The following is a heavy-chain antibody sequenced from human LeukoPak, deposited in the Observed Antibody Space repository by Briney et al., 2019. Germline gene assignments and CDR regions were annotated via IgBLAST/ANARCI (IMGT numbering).Heavy chain of an antibody. CDR1: GFTFSIYD. CDR3: ARADSSGWYGASTDY. V-gene: IGHV3-13*01. D-gene: IGHD6-19*01. J-gene: IGHJ4*02. Sequence: GGSLRLSCAASGFTFSIYDMHWVRQATGKGLEWVSAIGTAGDTYYPGSVKGRFTISRENAKNSLYLQMNSLRAGDTAVYYCARADSSGWYGASTDYWGQGTLVTVSS. CDR2: IGTAGDT.